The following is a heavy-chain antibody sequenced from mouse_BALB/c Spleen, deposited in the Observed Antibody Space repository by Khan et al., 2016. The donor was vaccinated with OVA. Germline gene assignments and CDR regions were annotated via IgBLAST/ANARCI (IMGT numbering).Heavy chain of an antibody. CDR1: GYSITSDYA. CDR3: ARVYGGDFDY. Sequence: QLEESGPGLVKPSQSLSLICTVTGYSITSDYAWNWIRQFPGNKLEWMGFISYSGNTKYNPSLKSRISITRDTSKNQFFLQLNSVTTEDTATYYCARVYGGDFDYGGQGTTLTGSS. J-gene: IGHJ2*01. V-gene: IGHV3-2*02. D-gene: IGHD1-1*01. CDR2: ISYSGNT.